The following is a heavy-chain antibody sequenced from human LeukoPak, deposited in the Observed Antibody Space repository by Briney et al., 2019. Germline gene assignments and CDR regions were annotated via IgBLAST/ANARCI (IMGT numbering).Heavy chain of an antibody. CDR2: IHYSGST. D-gene: IGHD3-22*01. CDR1: GGSISSGDYY. J-gene: IGHJ4*02. CDR3: ARDPYDSSGYYDY. V-gene: IGHV4-30-4*08. Sequence: PSETLSLTCTVSGGSISSGDYYWSWIRQPPGKGLEWIGYIHYSGSTYYNPSLKSRVTISVDTSKNQFSLKLSSVTAADTAVYYCARDPYDSSGYYDYWGQGTLVTVSS.